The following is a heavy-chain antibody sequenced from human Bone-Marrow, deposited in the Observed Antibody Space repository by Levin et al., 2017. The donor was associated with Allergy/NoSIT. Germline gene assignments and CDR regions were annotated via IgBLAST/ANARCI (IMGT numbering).Heavy chain of an antibody. D-gene: IGHD3-10*01. J-gene: IGHJ4*02. CDR3: ARHGLPRSITMVRGALIFDY. CDR1: GYSFTSYW. V-gene: IGHV5-51*01. Sequence: GESLKISCKGSGYSFTSYWIGWVRQMPGKGLEWMGIIYPGDSDTRYSPSFQGQVTISADKSISTAYLQWSSLKASDTAMYYCARHGLPRSITMVRGALIFDYWGQGTLVTVSS. CDR2: IYPGDSDT.